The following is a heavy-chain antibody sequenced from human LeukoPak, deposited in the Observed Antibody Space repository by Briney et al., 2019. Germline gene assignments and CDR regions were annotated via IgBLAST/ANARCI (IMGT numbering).Heavy chain of an antibody. D-gene: IGHD6-19*01. CDR1: GYTLTELS. J-gene: IGHJ3*02. Sequence: ASVKVSCKVSGYTLTELSMHWVRQAPGKGLEWMGGFDPEDGETIYAQKFQGRVTMTEDTSTGTAYMELSSLRSEDTAVYYCATDPSVAGPGDIWGQGTMVTVSS. V-gene: IGHV1-24*01. CDR2: FDPEDGET. CDR3: ATDPSVAGPGDI.